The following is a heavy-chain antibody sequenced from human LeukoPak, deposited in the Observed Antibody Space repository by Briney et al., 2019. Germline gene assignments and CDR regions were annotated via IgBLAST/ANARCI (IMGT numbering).Heavy chain of an antibody. CDR2: ISAYNGNT. J-gene: IGHJ3*02. D-gene: IGHD3-3*01. Sequence: EASVKVSCKASGYTFTSYGISWVRQAPGQGLEWMGWISAYNGNTNYAQKLQGRVTMTTDTSTSTAYMELRSLRSDDMAVYYCARDRYDFWSGYYVKRDAFDIWGQGTMVTVSS. CDR1: GYTFTSYG. V-gene: IGHV1-18*03. CDR3: ARDRYDFWSGYYVKRDAFDI.